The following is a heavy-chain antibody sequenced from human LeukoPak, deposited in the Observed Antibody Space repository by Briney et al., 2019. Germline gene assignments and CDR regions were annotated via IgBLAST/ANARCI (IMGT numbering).Heavy chain of an antibody. Sequence: GRSLRLSCAASGFTFSSYAMSWVRQAPGKGLEWVSSISSTGGTTYYADSVKGRFTISRDNSKNTLFLQLNSLRAEDTAIYYCAKNGDRGAYCSGGSCYPYYYYSMDVWGKGTTVTISS. CDR3: AKNGDRGAYCSGGSCYPYYYYSMDV. J-gene: IGHJ6*03. V-gene: IGHV3-23*01. D-gene: IGHD2-15*01. CDR1: GFTFSSYA. CDR2: ISSTGGTT.